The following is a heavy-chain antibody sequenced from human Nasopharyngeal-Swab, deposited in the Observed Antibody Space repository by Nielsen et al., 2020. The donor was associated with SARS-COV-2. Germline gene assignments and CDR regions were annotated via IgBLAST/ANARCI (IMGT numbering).Heavy chain of an antibody. CDR3: ARAPHTIFGVVTTFDY. Sequence: SETLSLTCTVSGGSISSFYWSWIRQPPGQGLEWIGYIYYSGSTYYNPSLKSRVTISVDTSKNQFSLKLSSVTAADTAVYYCARAPHTIFGVVTTFDYWGQGTLVTVSS. V-gene: IGHV4-59*12. J-gene: IGHJ4*02. D-gene: IGHD3-3*01. CDR1: GGSISSFY. CDR2: IYYSGST.